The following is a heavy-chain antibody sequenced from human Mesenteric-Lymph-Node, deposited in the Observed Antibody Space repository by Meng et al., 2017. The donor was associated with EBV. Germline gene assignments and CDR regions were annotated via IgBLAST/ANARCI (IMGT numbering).Heavy chain of an antibody. CDR3: ARGLPTMVQGFFDY. Sequence: QLVQSGAELKKLGASVKVSCKASGYSFTSYYMHWVRQAPGQGLEWMGIIKPSGGSTSYPQKFQGRVTMTRDTSTSTVYMEVSSLRSEDTAVYYCARGLPTMVQGFFDYWGQGTLVTVSS. CDR1: GYSFTSYY. CDR2: IKPSGGST. V-gene: IGHV1-46*01. D-gene: IGHD3-10*01. J-gene: IGHJ4*02.